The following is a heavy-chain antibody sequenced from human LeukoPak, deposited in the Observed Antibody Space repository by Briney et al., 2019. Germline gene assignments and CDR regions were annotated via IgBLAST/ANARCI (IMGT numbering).Heavy chain of an antibody. CDR3: ARDRGWFDP. Sequence: ETLSLTCAVYGGSFSGYYWSWIRQAPGKGLEWVSVIYSGGSTYYADSVKGRFTISRDNSKNTLYLQMNSLRAEDTAVYYCARDRGWFDPWGQGTLVTVSS. V-gene: IGHV3-66*01. J-gene: IGHJ5*02. CDR2: IYSGGST. CDR1: GGSFSGYY.